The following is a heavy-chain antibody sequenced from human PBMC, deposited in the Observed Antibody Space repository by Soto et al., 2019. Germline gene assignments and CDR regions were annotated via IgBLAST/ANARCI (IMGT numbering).Heavy chain of an antibody. Sequence: QVQLVQSGAEVKKPGSSVKVSCKASGGTFNTYTISWVRQVPGQGLEWMGGIMPLYAKPTYAQPFLGRLTIAADEHTSTVYMELSSMRSEHKALYYCASLKTWSSGDGRIDVWGRWTEVSVSS. V-gene: IGHV1-69*01. J-gene: IGHJ6*02. D-gene: IGHD1-26*01. CDR3: ASLKTWSSGDGRIDV. CDR1: GGTFNTYT. CDR2: IMPLYAKP.